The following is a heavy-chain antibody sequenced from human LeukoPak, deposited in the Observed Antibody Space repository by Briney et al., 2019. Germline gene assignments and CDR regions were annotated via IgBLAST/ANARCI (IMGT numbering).Heavy chain of an antibody. CDR3: TRSNDSSGYCDY. Sequence: PGGSLRLSCTASGFTFGDYAMSWFRQAPGKGLEWVGFIRSKAYGGTTEYAASVKGRFTISRDDSKSIAYLQMNSLKTEDTAVYYCTRSNDSSGYCDYWRQGTLVTVST. D-gene: IGHD3-22*01. J-gene: IGHJ4*02. CDR2: IRSKAYGGTT. CDR1: GFTFGDYA. V-gene: IGHV3-49*03.